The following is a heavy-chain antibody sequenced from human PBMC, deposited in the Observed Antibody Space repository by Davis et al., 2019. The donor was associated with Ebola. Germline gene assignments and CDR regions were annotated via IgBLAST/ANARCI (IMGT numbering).Heavy chain of an antibody. CDR3: ARNPLLGATGDFDY. D-gene: IGHD1-26*01. CDR1: GYTFTNYA. J-gene: IGHJ4*02. V-gene: IGHV1-3*01. CDR2: INAGNGNT. Sequence: ASVKVSCKASGYTFTNYAIHWVRQAPGQGLAWMGSINAGNGNTRYSQSSRDRVTFTTDTAASTAYLEVGSLRSADTAVYYCARNPLLGATGDFDYWGQGTLVSVSS.